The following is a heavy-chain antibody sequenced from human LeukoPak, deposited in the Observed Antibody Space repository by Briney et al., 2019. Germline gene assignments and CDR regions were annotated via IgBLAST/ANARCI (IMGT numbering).Heavy chain of an antibody. D-gene: IGHD3-22*01. J-gene: IGHJ4*02. CDR1: GFTFGTYA. Sequence: PGTSLRLSCAASGFTFGTYAMHWVRQAPGKGLEGVALISYDGNNKYYTDSVKGRFTISIDNSKNTLYLQMNSLRSEDTAVYYCARDIRDSSGYYLDYWGQGALVTVSS. CDR2: ISYDGNNK. CDR3: ARDIRDSSGYYLDY. V-gene: IGHV3-30*04.